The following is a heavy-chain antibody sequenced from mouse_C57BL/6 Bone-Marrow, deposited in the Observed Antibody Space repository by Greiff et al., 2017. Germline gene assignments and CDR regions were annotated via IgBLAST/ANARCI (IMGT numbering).Heavy chain of an antibody. CDR2: ISNLAYSI. V-gene: IGHV5-15*04. J-gene: IGHJ1*03. D-gene: IGHD2-3*01. CDR1: GFTFSDYG. Sequence: EVKLVESGGGLVQPGGSLKLSCAASGFTFSDYGMAWVRQAPRKGPEWVAFISNLAYSIYYADTVTGRFTISRENAKNTLYLEMSSLRSEDTAMYYCARHGCYDGYYFSYFDVWGTGTTVTVSS. CDR3: ARHGCYDGYYFSYFDV.